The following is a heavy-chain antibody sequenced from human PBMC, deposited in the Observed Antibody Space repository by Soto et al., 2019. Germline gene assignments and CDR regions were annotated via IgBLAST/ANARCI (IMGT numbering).Heavy chain of an antibody. J-gene: IGHJ4*02. V-gene: IGHV1-69*13. CDR2: IIPIFGTA. CDR3: ARGGGAAAATDY. CDR1: GGTFSSYA. D-gene: IGHD6-13*01. Sequence: GASVKVSCKASGGTFSSYAISWVRQAPGQGLEWMGGIIPIFGTANYAQKFQGRVTIAADESTSTAYMELSSLRSEDTAVYYCARGGGAAAATDYWGQGTLVTVSS.